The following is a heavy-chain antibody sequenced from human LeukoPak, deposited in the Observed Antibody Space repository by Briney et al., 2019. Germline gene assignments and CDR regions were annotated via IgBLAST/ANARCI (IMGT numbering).Heavy chain of an antibody. CDR1: GYTFTIYG. D-gene: IGHD3-22*01. CDR3: ARDGGYDSSGYFLNWFDP. Sequence: ASVSVSCTASGYTFTIYGISWVRQAPGQGLEWMGWISAYNGNTNYAQKLQGRVTMTTDTSTSTAYMELRSLRSDDTAVYYCARDGGYDSSGYFLNWFDPWGQGTLVTVSS. J-gene: IGHJ5*02. V-gene: IGHV1-18*01. CDR2: ISAYNGNT.